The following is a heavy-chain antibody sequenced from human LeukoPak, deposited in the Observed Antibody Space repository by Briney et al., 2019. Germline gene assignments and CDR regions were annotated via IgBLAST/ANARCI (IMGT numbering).Heavy chain of an antibody. CDR3: AKEGHFHYYYYMDV. CDR1: GFTFSSYA. V-gene: IGHV3-30*04. Sequence: GGSLRLSCAASGFTFSSYAMHWVRQAPGKGLEWVAVISYDGSNKYYADSVKGRFTISRDNSKNTLYLQMNSLRAEDTAVYYCAKEGHFHYYYYMDVWGKGTTVTISS. CDR2: ISYDGSNK. J-gene: IGHJ6*03.